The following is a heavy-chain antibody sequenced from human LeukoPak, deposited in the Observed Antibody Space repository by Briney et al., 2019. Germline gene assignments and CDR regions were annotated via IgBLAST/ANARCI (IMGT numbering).Heavy chain of an antibody. CDR2: ISYDGTNK. Sequence: PGGSLRLSCAASGFTFSHYAMHWVRQAPGKGLEWVAVISYDGTNKYYADSVKGRFTISRDNSKNTLYLQMNSRRAEDTAVYYCARARNGTLKYWGQGTLVTVSS. J-gene: IGHJ4*02. CDR1: GFTFSHYA. D-gene: IGHD1-26*01. CDR3: ARARNGTLKY. V-gene: IGHV3-30*01.